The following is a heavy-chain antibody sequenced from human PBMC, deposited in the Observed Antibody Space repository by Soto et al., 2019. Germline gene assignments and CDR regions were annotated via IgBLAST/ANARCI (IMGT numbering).Heavy chain of an antibody. CDR2: ISNDGSNK. CDR1: GFSFSTYG. Sequence: GGSLRLSCAASGFSFSTYGMHWVRQAPGKGLEWVAFISNDGSNKYYADSVKGRFTISRDNAKNSLYLQMNSLRDEDTAVYYCARDHYYDSSGYYSFWHWYFDLWGRGTLVTVSS. CDR3: ARDHYYDSSGYYSFWHWYFDL. D-gene: IGHD3-22*01. J-gene: IGHJ2*01. V-gene: IGHV3-30*03.